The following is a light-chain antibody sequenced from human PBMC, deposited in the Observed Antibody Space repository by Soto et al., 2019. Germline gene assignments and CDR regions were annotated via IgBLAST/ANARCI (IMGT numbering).Light chain of an antibody. J-gene: IGKJ1*01. V-gene: IGKV4-1*01. CDR2: WAS. CDR3: QQYYGAWT. Sequence: DIVMTQSPDSLAVSLGERDTINCKSSRSLLYGSTNKNYLAWYQQKPGQPPKLLIYWASTRESGVPDRFSGSGSGTDFTLTISSLQAEDVAVYFCQQYYGAWTFGQGTKVEIK. CDR1: RSLLYGSTNKNY.